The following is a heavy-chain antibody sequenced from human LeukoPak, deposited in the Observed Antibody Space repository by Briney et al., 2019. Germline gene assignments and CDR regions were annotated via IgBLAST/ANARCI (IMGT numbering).Heavy chain of an antibody. D-gene: IGHD2-2*01. J-gene: IGHJ4*02. V-gene: IGHV4-59*11. CDR1: GGSISGHY. Sequence: SETLSLTCTVSGGSISGHYWSWIRQPPGKGLEWIGYIYYSGSTNYNPSLKSRVTISVDTSKNQFSLKLSSVTAADTAVYYCARGIVVPAAVFDYWGQGTLVTVSS. CDR3: ARGIVVPAAVFDY. CDR2: IYYSGST.